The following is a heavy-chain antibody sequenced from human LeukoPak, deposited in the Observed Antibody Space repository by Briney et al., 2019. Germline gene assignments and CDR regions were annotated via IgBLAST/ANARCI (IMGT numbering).Heavy chain of an antibody. J-gene: IGHJ4*02. CDR3: ARGGWYDPNDY. Sequence: PSETLSLTCTVSGGSISSYCWSWIRQPPGKGLEWIGYIYYSGSTNYNPSLKSRVTISVDTSKNQFSLKLSSVTAADTTVYYCARGGWYDPNDYWGQGTLVTVSS. V-gene: IGHV4-59*01. CDR1: GGSISSYC. CDR2: IYYSGST. D-gene: IGHD6-19*01.